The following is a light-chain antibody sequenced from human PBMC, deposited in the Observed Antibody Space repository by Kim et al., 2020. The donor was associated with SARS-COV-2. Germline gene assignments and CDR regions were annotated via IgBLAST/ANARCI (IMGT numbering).Light chain of an antibody. CDR3: ATWDDSLSGQV. CDR2: GNY. J-gene: IGLJ3*02. CDR1: SSTIGSNY. V-gene: IGLV1-47*02. Sequence: GQRLTIACSGSSSTIGSNYVYWYQQLPGTAPKLLIYGNYLRPSGVPDRFSGSKSGTSASLAISGLRSEDEADYYCATWDDSLSGQVFGGGTQLTVL.